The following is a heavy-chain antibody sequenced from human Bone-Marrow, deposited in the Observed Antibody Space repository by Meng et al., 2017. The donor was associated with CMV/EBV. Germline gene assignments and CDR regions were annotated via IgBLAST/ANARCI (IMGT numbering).Heavy chain of an antibody. D-gene: IGHD6-6*01. J-gene: IGHJ3*02. Sequence: GESLKISCEASEITLSRYEMNWVRQAPGKRLEWVSSISTSGSYRKYADSVQGRFTISRDNAKNSLYLQMNSLTVDDTAVYYCALMAYSSSSGSFDIWGPGKMVNVSS. CDR2: ISTSGSYR. CDR1: EITLSRYE. CDR3: ALMAYSSSSGSFDI. V-gene: IGHV3-21*01.